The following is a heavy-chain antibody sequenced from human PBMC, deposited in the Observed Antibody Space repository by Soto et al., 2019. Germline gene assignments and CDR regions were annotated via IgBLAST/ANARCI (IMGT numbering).Heavy chain of an antibody. J-gene: IGHJ2*01. V-gene: IGHV1-18*01. CDR2: INSFSGDT. CDR1: GYTFTHYG. D-gene: IGHD2-15*01. CDR3: ARDLHSVGKYWYFDI. Sequence: QVQLVQSGAEVKKPGASVKVSCKASGYTFTHYGITWVRQAPGQGLEWMGWINSFSGDTNYPQKLQGRLTMTTDTSTITVDMELRNLRSDDTAVYYCARDLHSVGKYWYFDIWGRGTLVTVSS.